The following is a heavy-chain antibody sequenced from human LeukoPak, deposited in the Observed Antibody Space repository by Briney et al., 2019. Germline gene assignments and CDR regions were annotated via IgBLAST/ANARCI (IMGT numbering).Heavy chain of an antibody. Sequence: GESLKISCKGSGYSFTSYWIGWVRQMPGKGLEWMGIIYPGDSDTRYSPSFQGQVTISADKSISTAYLQWSSLKASDTAMYYCARGGSLIVVVPAASFDYWSQGTLVTVSS. J-gene: IGHJ4*02. V-gene: IGHV5-51*01. CDR1: GYSFTSYW. CDR3: ARGGSLIVVVPAASFDY. D-gene: IGHD2-2*01. CDR2: IYPGDSDT.